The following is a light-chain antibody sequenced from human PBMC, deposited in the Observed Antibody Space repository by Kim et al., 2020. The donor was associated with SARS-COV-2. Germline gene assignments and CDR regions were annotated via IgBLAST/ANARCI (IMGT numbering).Light chain of an antibody. CDR2: DAS. J-gene: IGKJ2*01. CDR1: QSVRSY. V-gene: IGKV3-11*01. Sequence: EIVLTQSPATLSLSPGERATLSCRASQSVRSYLAWYQQKPGQAPRLLIYDASNRATGIPARFSGSGSGTDFTLTISSLEPEDFAVYYCQQRSNWPMYTFGQGTKLEI. CDR3: QQRSNWPMYT.